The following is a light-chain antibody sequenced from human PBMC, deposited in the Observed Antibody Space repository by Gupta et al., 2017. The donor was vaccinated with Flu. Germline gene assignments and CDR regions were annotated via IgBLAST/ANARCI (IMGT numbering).Light chain of an antibody. CDR1: QSVRSY. CDR3: HQRRSWPPELT. V-gene: IGKV3-11*01. Sequence: ATSRSPREGAAIACRAIQSVRSYLVWYQQQPGHAPRRLMYDVSVRATGTLARFSGTGSGTDFTLTIISREPDDFAVYYCHQRRSWPPELTFGGGTKVEI. J-gene: IGKJ4*01. CDR2: DVS.